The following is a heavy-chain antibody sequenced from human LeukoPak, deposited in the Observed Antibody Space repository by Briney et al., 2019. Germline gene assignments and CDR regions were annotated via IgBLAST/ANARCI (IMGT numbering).Heavy chain of an antibody. J-gene: IGHJ4*02. CDR1: GFSVGGYW. V-gene: IGHV3-74*01. Sequence: GGSLRLSCAASGFSVGGYWIHWVRQGPGMGLVWVSRINSDGSSISYADSVKGRFSISRDNAKNTLYLQMNSLRAEDTAVYYRTRGASGYGNFDYWGQGTLVTVSS. CDR2: INSDGSSI. CDR3: TRGASGYGNFDY. D-gene: IGHD5-12*01.